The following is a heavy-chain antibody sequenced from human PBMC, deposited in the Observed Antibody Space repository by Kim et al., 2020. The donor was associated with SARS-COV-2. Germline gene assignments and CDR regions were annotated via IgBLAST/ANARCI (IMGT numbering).Heavy chain of an antibody. J-gene: IGHJ5*02. Sequence: GGSLRLSCAASGFTFSSYEMNWVRQAPGKGLEWVSYISSSGSTIYYADSVKGRFTISRDNAKNSLYLQMNSLRAEDTAVYYCARDTVYYYDSSGYYSWFDPLGQGTLVTVSS. CDR2: ISSSGSTI. CDR3: ARDTVYYYDSSGYYSWFDP. CDR1: GFTFSSYE. V-gene: IGHV3-48*03. D-gene: IGHD3-22*01.